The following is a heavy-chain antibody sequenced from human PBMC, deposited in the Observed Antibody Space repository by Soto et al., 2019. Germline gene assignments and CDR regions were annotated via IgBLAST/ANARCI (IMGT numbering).Heavy chain of an antibody. CDR1: GYTFTSYA. Sequence: QVQLVQSGAEVKKPGASVKVSCKASGYTFTSYAMHWVRQAPGQRLEWMGWINAGNGNTKYSQKFQGRVTITRDTSASTAYMELSSLRSEDTAVYYCARVGGITIVGWLSNGMDVWGQGTTVTVSS. D-gene: IGHD3-3*01. CDR3: ARVGGITIVGWLSNGMDV. J-gene: IGHJ6*02. CDR2: INAGNGNT. V-gene: IGHV1-3*01.